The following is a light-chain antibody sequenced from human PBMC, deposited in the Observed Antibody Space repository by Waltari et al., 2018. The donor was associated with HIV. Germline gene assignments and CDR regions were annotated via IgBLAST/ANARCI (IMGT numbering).Light chain of an antibody. CDR1: SSDDGGYDY. Sequence: QSALTQPASVSGSLGQSVTSSCPGPSSDDGGYDYDSWYQQHSGKAPKLMIYDVNKRPSGVFYRFSGSKSGNTASLTISGLQAEDEADYCCSAFTSSSTVVFGGGTKLTVL. CDR2: DVN. V-gene: IGLV2-14*03. CDR3: SAFTSSSTVV. J-gene: IGLJ3*02.